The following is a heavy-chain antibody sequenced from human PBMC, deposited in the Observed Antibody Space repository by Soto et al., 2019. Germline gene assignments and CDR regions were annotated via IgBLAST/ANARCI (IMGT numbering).Heavy chain of an antibody. D-gene: IGHD4-17*01. CDR1: GFTLSYW. J-gene: IGHJ5*02. CDR2: IKEEGSEI. CDR3: ASPRAVTSGWDR. V-gene: IGHV3-7*01. Sequence: EVQLVQSGGGLVQPGGSLRLSCTPSGFTLSYWMRWVRQAPGKGLEWVANIKEEGSEIQYVDSVKGRFTISRETAKNSLCLEMNILRVEDTDVYYCASPRAVTSGWDRWGQGTLVTVSS.